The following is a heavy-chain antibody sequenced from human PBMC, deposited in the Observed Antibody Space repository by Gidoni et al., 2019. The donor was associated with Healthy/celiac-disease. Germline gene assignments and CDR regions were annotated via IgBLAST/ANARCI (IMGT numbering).Heavy chain of an antibody. CDR2: MIPILGIA. Sequence: QVQLVQSGAEVKKPGSSVKVSCKASGGTFSSYTISWVRQAPGQGLEWMGRMIPILGIANYAQKFQGRVTITADKSTSTAYMELSSLRSEDTAVYYCARQRGYYDSSGYYDYYYYGMDVWGQGTTVTVSS. J-gene: IGHJ6*02. CDR1: GGTFSSYT. D-gene: IGHD3-22*01. CDR3: ARQRGYYDSSGYYDYYYYGMDV. V-gene: IGHV1-69*02.